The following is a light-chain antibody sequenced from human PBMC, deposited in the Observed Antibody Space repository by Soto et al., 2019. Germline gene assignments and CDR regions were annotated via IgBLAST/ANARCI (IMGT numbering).Light chain of an antibody. J-gene: IGLJ2*01. V-gene: IGLV1-40*01. Sequence: QPVLTQPPSVSGAPGQRVTISCTGSSSNIGAGYDVHWYQQLPGRAPKLLIYGNTNRPSGVPDRFSGSKSGTSASLAITGLEAEEEAYYYCLSFDSSLSVVFGGGTKLTVL. CDR2: GNT. CDR1: SSNIGAGYD. CDR3: LSFDSSLSVV.